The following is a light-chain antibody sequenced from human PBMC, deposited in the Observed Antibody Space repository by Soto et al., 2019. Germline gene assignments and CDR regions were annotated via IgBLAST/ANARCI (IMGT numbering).Light chain of an antibody. CDR2: ATS. V-gene: IGKV1-39*01. CDR1: QSISTY. J-gene: IGKJ1*01. CDR3: QQSYITLWT. Sequence: DIQMTQSPSSLSASVGDRVTITCRASQSISTYLNWYQQKPGKAPKLLIYATSSLQIGVPSRFRGSGSGTDFTLTISSLQPEDFATYYCQQSYITLWTFGQGTKLEIK.